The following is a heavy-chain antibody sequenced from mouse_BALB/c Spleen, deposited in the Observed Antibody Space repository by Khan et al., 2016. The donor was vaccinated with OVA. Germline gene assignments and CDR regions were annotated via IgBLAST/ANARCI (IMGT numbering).Heavy chain of an antibody. CDR2: INTHSGVP. Sequence: QIQLVQSGPELKKPGETVRISCKASGYTFTTAGIQWVQKMPGKGLKWIGWINTHSGVPKYAEDFKGRFAFSLETSVNTAYLQIKNLKNEDTATYFCARGGAAYYINDGGAMEYWGQGTSVTVSS. D-gene: IGHD2-12*01. CDR3: ARGGAAYYINDGGAMEY. V-gene: IGHV9-4*02. J-gene: IGHJ4*01. CDR1: GYTFTTAG.